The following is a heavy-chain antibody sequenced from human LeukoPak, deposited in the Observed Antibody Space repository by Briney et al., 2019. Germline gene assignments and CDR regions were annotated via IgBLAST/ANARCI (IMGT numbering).Heavy chain of an antibody. D-gene: IGHD2-15*01. J-gene: IGHJ4*02. V-gene: IGHV4-4*07. CDR3: AREKLLDGVAD. CDR2: IYISGGT. Sequence: SETLSLTCTVSGDSISSYSWSWIRQPAGKGLEWIGRIYISGGTNYNSSLKSRVTMSVDTSQNQISLKLSSVTAADTAVYYCAREKLLDGVADWGQGTLVTVSS. CDR1: GDSISSYS.